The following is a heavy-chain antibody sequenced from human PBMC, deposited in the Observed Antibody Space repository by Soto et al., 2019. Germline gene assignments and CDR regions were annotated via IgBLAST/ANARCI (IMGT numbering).Heavy chain of an antibody. CDR2: ISGSGGST. J-gene: IGHJ4*02. Sequence: PGGSLRLSCAASGFTFSSYAMSWVRQAPGKGLEWVSAISGSGGSTYCADSVKGRFTISRDNSKNTLYLQMNGLRAEDTAVYYCAKSKRPTLRGELGEFDYWGQGTLVTVSS. CDR3: AKSKRPTLRGELGEFDY. CDR1: GFTFSSYA. D-gene: IGHD3-16*01. V-gene: IGHV3-23*01.